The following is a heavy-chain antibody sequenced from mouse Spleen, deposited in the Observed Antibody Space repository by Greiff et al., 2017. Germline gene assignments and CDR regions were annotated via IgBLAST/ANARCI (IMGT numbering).Heavy chain of an antibody. CDR2: ISSGGSYT. J-gene: IGHJ4*01. Sequence: EVKLMESGGGLVKLGGSLKLSCAASGFTFSSYAMSWVRQTTEKRLEWVATISSGGSYTYYPDSVKGRFTISRDNAKNTLYLQMSSLRSEDTAMYYCARYYDRAMDYWGQGTSVTVSS. V-gene: IGHV5-9-1*01. CDR1: GFTFSSYA. D-gene: IGHD2-4*01. CDR3: ARYYDRAMDY.